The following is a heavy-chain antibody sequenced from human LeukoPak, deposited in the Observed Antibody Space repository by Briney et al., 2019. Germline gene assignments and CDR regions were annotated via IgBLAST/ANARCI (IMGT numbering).Heavy chain of an antibody. CDR1: GGSISNNRYY. CDR3: ARPKIAVAVDDAFDI. D-gene: IGHD6-19*01. V-gene: IGHV4-39*01. J-gene: IGHJ3*02. Sequence: SETLSLTCTVSGGSISNNRYYWGWIRQPPEKGLEWIGTIYYSGSTYYNPSLKSRVTISVDTSKNQFSLKLSSVTAADTAVYYCARPKIAVAVDDAFDIWGQGTMVTVSS. CDR2: IYYSGST.